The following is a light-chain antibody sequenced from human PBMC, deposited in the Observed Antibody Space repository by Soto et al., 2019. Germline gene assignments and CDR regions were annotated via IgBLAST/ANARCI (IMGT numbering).Light chain of an antibody. J-gene: IGKJ4*01. CDR3: QQRSSWPLRT. Sequence: EIVLTQSPATLSLSLGERATLSCRASQSVSNYLAWFQQKPGQAPRLLIYDASNRATGIPARFSGSGSGTDFTLTISSLEPEDFAVYYCQQRSSWPLRTFRGGTKVEI. CDR1: QSVSNY. CDR2: DAS. V-gene: IGKV3-11*01.